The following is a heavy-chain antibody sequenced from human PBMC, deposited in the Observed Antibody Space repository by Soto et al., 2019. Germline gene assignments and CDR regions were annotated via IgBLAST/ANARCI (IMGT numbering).Heavy chain of an antibody. D-gene: IGHD6-19*01. Sequence: QITLKESGPTLVKPTQTLTLTCTFSGFSLSTSGVGVGWIRQPPGKALEWLALIYWDDDKRYSPSLKSRLTITKDTSKNQVVLTMTNLDPVDTAAYYCAHSYSSGWYYGPFDYWGQGTLVTVSS. V-gene: IGHV2-5*02. CDR2: IYWDDDK. J-gene: IGHJ4*02. CDR1: GFSLSTSGVG. CDR3: AHSYSSGWYYGPFDY.